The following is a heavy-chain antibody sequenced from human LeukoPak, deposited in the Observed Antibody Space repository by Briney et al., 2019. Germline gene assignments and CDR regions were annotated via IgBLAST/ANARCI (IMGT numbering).Heavy chain of an antibody. CDR3: ARDRVATVTTWGDY. D-gene: IGHD4-17*01. CDR2: INPSGGST. J-gene: IGHJ4*02. V-gene: IGHV1-46*01. CDR1: GYTFTSYY. Sequence: ASVKVSCKASGYTFTSYYMHWVRQAPGQGLEWMGIINPSGGSTSYAQKFQGRVTMTRDTSTSTAYMELRSLRSDDTAVYYCARDRVATVTTWGDYWGQGTLVTVSS.